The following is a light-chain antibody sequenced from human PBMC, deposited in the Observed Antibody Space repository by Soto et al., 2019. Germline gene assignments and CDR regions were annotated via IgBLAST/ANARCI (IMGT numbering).Light chain of an antibody. CDR2: GNN. V-gene: IGLV1-40*01. J-gene: IGLJ3*02. CDR1: SSNIGAGYD. Sequence: QLVLTQPPSVSGAPGQRVTISCTGSSSNIGAGYDVHWYQQLPGTAPKLLIYGNNNRPSGVPDRFSGSKSGTSASLAITALQAAEEADYYLQVHESSLGGWAFGGGTKL. CDR3: QVHESSLGGWA.